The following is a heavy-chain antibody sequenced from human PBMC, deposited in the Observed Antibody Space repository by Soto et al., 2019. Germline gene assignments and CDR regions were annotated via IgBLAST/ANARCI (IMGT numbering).Heavy chain of an antibody. CDR2: SYWDDDQ. CDR3: AHSRDSVDYFGY. V-gene: IGHV2-5*02. D-gene: IGHD2-15*01. J-gene: IGHJ4*02. Sequence: SAAKLVNPTQSLTLTCTFSGFSFSISRVAVGWIRQPPGKALEWLALSYWDDDQRYNPSLKSRLTITKDTSKNQVVLTMTNMDPLDTATYYCAHSRDSVDYFGYWGQGTLVTVSS. CDR1: GFSFSISRVA.